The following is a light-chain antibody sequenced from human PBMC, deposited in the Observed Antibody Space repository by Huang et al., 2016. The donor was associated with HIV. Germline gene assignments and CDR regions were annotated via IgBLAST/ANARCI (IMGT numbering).Light chain of an antibody. J-gene: IGKJ1*01. CDR1: QSVSSN. CDR3: QQYNNWPRT. Sequence: IVMTQSPATLSVSPGERATLSCRASQSVSSNLAWYQQKPGQAPRLLIYGASTRSTVIPARFSGSGSGTEFTLPISSLQSEDFAVYYCQQYNNWPRTFGQGTKVEIK. V-gene: IGKV3-15*01. CDR2: GAS.